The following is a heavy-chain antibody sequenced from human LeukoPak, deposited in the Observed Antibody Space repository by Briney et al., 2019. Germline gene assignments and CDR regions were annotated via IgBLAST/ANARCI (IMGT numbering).Heavy chain of an antibody. V-gene: IGHV3-7*01. CDR1: GFTFSRYW. CDR2: INQDGSVN. CDR3: TRDSQDSYVYYMVV. Sequence: GGSLRLSCAASGFTFSRYWMSWVRQAPGKGPGWVANINQDGSVNYYVDSVKGRFTISRDSAKNSLYLQMNSLRAEDTAVYYCTRDSQDSYVYYMVVWGKGTTVTVSS. J-gene: IGHJ6*03. D-gene: IGHD3-10*02.